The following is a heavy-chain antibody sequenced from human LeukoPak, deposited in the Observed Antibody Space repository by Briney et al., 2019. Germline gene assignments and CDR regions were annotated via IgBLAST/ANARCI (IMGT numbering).Heavy chain of an antibody. CDR1: GFTVSSNY. CDR2: IYSGGST. D-gene: IGHD4-17*01. Sequence: GGSLRLSCAASGFTVSSNYMSWVRQAPGKGLEWVSVIYSGGSTYYADSVKGRFTISRDNSKNTLYLQMNSLRAEDTAGYYCARNGYGDRDFDYWGQGTLGTVSS. CDR3: ARNGYGDRDFDY. J-gene: IGHJ4*02. V-gene: IGHV3-53*01.